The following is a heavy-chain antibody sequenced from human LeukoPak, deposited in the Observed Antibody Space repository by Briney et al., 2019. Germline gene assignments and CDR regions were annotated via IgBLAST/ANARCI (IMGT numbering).Heavy chain of an antibody. CDR2: ISSSSSYI. CDR1: GFTFSSYS. J-gene: IGHJ4*02. D-gene: IGHD1-26*01. Sequence: GGSLRLSCAASGFTFSSYSMNWVRQAPGKGLEWVSSISSSSSYIYYADSVKGRFTISRDNAKSSLYLHMNSLRAEDTAVYYCARTDSGSYYVHFDSWGQGTLVTASS. CDR3: ARTDSGSYYVHFDS. V-gene: IGHV3-21*01.